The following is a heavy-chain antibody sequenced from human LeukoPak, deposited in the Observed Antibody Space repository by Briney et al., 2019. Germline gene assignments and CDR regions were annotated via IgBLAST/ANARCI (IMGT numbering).Heavy chain of an antibody. Sequence: PSETLSLTCTVSGGYTGSHYWSWIREPAGKGLGWIGRISPSGTTHYNPSLGSRVTMSVDTSKNYFSLRLSSVTAADTAVYYCARDFYASGFYFWFDPWGQGILVTVSS. CDR1: GGYTGSHY. CDR3: ARDFYASGFYFWFDP. CDR2: ISPSGTT. D-gene: IGHD2/OR15-2a*01. J-gene: IGHJ5*02. V-gene: IGHV4-4*07.